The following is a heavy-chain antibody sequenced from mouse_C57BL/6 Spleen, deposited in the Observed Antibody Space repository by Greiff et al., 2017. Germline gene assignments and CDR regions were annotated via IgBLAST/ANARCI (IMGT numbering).Heavy chain of an antibody. V-gene: IGHV1-15*01. J-gene: IGHJ2*01. CDR1: GYTFTDYE. Sequence: VQLQQSGAELVRPGASVTLSCKASGYTFTDYEMHWVKQTPVHGLEWIGAIDPETGGPAYNQKFKGKAILTADKSSSTAYMELRSLTSEDSAVYYCTVITTVVNYFDYWGQGTTLTVSS. CDR2: IDPETGGP. CDR3: TVITTVVNYFDY. D-gene: IGHD1-1*01.